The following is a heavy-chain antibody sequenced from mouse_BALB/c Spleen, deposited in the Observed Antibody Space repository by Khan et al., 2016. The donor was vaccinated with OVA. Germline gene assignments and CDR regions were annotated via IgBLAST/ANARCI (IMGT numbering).Heavy chain of an antibody. V-gene: IGHV9-1*02. CDR1: GYTFTNYG. Sequence: QIQLVQSGPELKKPGETVKISCKASGYTFTNYGMNWVKQAPGKGLKWMGWINTYTGEPTYTDDFKGRFAFSLETSASTAYLQLHSLKYEDMATYFCARGASYRYFDVWGAGTTVTVSS. CDR2: INTYTGEP. J-gene: IGHJ1*01. CDR3: ARGASYRYFDV.